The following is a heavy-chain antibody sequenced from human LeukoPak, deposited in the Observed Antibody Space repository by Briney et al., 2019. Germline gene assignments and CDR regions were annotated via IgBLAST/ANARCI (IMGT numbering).Heavy chain of an antibody. V-gene: IGHV1-18*01. CDR2: ISAYNGNT. CDR3: ARVVVATRELYYYYGMDV. J-gene: IGHJ6*02. D-gene: IGHD5-12*01. Sequence: ASVKVSCKASGYTFTSYGISWVRQAPGQGLEGMGWISAYNGNTNYAQKLQGRVTMTTDTSTSTAYMELRSLRSDDTAVYYCARVVVATRELYYYYGMDVWGQGTTVTVSS. CDR1: GYTFTSYG.